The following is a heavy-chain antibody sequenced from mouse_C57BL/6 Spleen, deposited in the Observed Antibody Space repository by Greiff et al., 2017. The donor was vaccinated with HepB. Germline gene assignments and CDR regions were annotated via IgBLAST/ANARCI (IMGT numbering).Heavy chain of an antibody. CDR1: GYTFTDYY. CDR2: INPNNGGT. V-gene: IGHV1-26*01. Sequence: EVQLQQSGPELVKPGASVKISCKASGYTFTDYYMNWVKQSHGKSLEWIGDINPNNGGTSYNQKFKGKATLTVDKSSSTAYMELRSLTSEDSAVYYCARRSPRGGNYAIYYAMDYWGQGTSVTVSS. D-gene: IGHD2-1*01. J-gene: IGHJ4*01. CDR3: ARRSPRGGNYAIYYAMDY.